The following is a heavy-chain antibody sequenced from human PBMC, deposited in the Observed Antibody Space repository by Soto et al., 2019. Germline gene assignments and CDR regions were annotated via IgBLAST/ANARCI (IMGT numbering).Heavy chain of an antibody. V-gene: IGHV3-48*01. J-gene: IGHJ5*02. CDR1: GFTFSSYS. CDR3: ARGKGAMVRGVKSLDWFDP. D-gene: IGHD3-10*01. Sequence: GGSLRLSCAASGFTFSSYSMNWVRQAPGKGLEWVSYISSSSSTIYYADSVKGRFTISRDNAKNSLYLQMNSLRAEDTAVYYCARGKGAMVRGVKSLDWFDPWGQGTLVTVSS. CDR2: ISSSSSTI.